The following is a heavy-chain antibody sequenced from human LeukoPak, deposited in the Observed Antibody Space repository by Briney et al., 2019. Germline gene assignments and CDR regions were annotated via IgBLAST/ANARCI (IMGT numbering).Heavy chain of an antibody. Sequence: SETLSLTCTVSGGSISSYHWSWIRQPPGKGLQWIGFIYSSGSTNYNPSLKSRATISLDTSKNQLSLRVSSVTSADTAVYYCARGNSGYDYAFDIWGQGTMVTVSS. D-gene: IGHD5-12*01. J-gene: IGHJ3*02. CDR2: IYSSGST. CDR1: GGSISSYH. V-gene: IGHV4-59*01. CDR3: ARGNSGYDYAFDI.